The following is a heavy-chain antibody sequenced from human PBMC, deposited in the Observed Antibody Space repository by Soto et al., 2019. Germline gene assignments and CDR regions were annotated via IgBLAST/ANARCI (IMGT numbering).Heavy chain of an antibody. CDR2: IWYDGSNK. Sequence: PGGSLRLSCTASGFTFSNYGMHWVRQAPGKGLEWVAVIWYDGSNKYYGDSVKGRFTISRDNSKNTLYLQMNSLRGEDMAVYYCARDRDPMTTVTEIGCWGQGTLVTVS. V-gene: IGHV3-33*01. D-gene: IGHD4-17*01. J-gene: IGHJ4*02. CDR3: ARDRDPMTTVTEIGC. CDR1: GFTFSNYG.